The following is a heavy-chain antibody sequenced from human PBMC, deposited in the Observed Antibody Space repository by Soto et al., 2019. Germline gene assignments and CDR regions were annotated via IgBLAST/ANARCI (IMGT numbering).Heavy chain of an antibody. J-gene: IGHJ4*02. CDR1: GYTFTHYY. CDR2: INPASGST. CDR3: AIDLAAGDH. Sequence: QVQLVQSGAEVKKPGASVKLSCRTSGYTFTHYYIHWVRQAPGQGLEWLAIINPASGSTNYAQDFQGRVTLTMDTSTSTVYMELSGLGAEDTAIFYWAIDLAAGDHRGQGTLVTVSS. V-gene: IGHV1-46*03. D-gene: IGHD6-13*01.